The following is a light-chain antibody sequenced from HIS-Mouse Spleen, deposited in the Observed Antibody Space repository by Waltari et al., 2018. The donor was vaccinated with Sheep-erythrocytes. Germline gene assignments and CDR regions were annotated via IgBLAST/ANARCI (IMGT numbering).Light chain of an antibody. Sequence: DIVMTQSPDSLAVSLGERATINCKSSQSVLYSSNNKNYLAWYQQKPGQPPKLLICWASTRAAGVPDRFSGSGSETDFTLTISSLQAEDVAVYYCQQYYSTLTFGGGTKVEIK. V-gene: IGKV4-1*01. J-gene: IGKJ4*01. CDR2: WAS. CDR3: QQYYSTLT. CDR1: QSVLYSSNNKNY.